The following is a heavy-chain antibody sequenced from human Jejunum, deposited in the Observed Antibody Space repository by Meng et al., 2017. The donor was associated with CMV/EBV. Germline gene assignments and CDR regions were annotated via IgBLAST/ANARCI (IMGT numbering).Heavy chain of an antibody. D-gene: IGHD5-24*01. CDR3: SRYSPLDGYSLLDY. Sequence: VQLLQCGFHVKELETPGKVCSRPYADTVTSYAINWVRQAPGQGPDWMGWIDPNTANPTYDQGFTGRLVFSMDSSVSTAYPQINRLSADDTAVYYFSRYSPLDGYSLLDYWGQGTLVTVSS. CDR1: ADTVTSYA. CDR2: IDPNTANP. V-gene: IGHV7-4-1*02. J-gene: IGHJ4*02.